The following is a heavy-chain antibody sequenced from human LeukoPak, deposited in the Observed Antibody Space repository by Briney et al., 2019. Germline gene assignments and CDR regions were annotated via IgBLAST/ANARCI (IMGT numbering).Heavy chain of an antibody. D-gene: IGHD3-10*01. CDR2: INNSGTT. J-gene: IGHJ4*02. CDR1: GGSFSAYY. V-gene: IGHV4-34*01. CDR3: AKDSDYYYGSGNHLDY. Sequence: SETLSLTCAVDGGSFSAYYWSWIRQPPGKGLEWIGEINNSGTTIYNPSLKSRVTISVDTSKNQFSLKLSSVTAADTAVYYCAKDSDYYYGSGNHLDYWGQGTLVTVSS.